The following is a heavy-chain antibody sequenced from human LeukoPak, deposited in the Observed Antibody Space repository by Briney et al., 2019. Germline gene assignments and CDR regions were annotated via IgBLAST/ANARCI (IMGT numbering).Heavy chain of an antibody. CDR2: IYYSGSN. CDR3: ARRHSVPTHAFDI. J-gene: IGHJ3*02. D-gene: IGHD4-17*01. CDR1: GGSISSYY. V-gene: IGHV4-59*08. Sequence: SDTLSLTCTVSGGSISSYYWSWIRQPPGKGLEWIGYIYYSGSNNYKPSLKSRVTISVGTSKNQFSLKLSSVSAADTAVYYCARRHSVPTHAFDIWGQGTMVTVSS.